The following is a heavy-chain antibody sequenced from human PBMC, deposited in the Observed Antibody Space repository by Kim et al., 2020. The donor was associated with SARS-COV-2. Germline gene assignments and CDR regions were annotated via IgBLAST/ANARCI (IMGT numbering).Heavy chain of an antibody. J-gene: IGHJ6*02. Sequence: SVKVSCKASGGTFSSYAISWVRQAPGQGLEWMGGIIPIFGTANYAQKFQGRVTITADESTSTAYMELSSLRSEDTAVYYCARDPSSSSWPPGRHPYYYGMDVWGQGTTVTVSS. V-gene: IGHV1-69*13. CDR2: IIPIFGTA. CDR3: ARDPSSSSWPPGRHPYYYGMDV. D-gene: IGHD6-13*01. CDR1: GGTFSSYA.